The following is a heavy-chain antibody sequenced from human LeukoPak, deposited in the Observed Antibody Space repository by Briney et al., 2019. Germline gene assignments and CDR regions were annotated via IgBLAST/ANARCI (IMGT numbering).Heavy chain of an antibody. V-gene: IGHV1-69*13. D-gene: IGHD2-21*01. Sequence: GASVKVSCTASGGTFSSYAISWVRQAPGQGLEWMGGIIPIFGTANYAQKFQGRVTITADESTSTAYMELSSLRSEDTAVYYCAREKVGIMNYWGQGTLVTVSS. J-gene: IGHJ4*02. CDR1: GGTFSSYA. CDR3: AREKVGIMNY. CDR2: IIPIFGTA.